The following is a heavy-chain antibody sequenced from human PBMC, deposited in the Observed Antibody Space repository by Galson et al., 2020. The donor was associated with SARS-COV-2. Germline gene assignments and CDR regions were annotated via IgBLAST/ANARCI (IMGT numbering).Heavy chain of an antibody. CDR1: GYTFTGYY. D-gene: IGHD5-18*01. CDR2: INPNSGGT. Sequence: ASVKVSCKASGYTFTGYYMHWVRQATGQGLEGLGWINPNSGGTNYAQKFQGRVTTTRDTSISIAYMELSRLSSDDTAVYYCARDGTAMVTNGFDIWGQGTMVTVSS. CDR3: ARDGTAMVTNGFDI. J-gene: IGHJ3*02. V-gene: IGHV1-2*02.